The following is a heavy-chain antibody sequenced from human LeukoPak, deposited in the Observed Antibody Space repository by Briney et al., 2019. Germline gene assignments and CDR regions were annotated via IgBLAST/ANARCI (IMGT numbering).Heavy chain of an antibody. D-gene: IGHD5-24*01. Sequence: SETLSLTCAVYGGSFSGYYWSWIRQPPGKGLEWIGEINHSGSTNYNPSLKSRVTISVGTSKNQFSLKLSSVTAADTAVYYCARGRNGYNLYYFDYWGQGTLVTVSS. CDR3: ARGRNGYNLYYFDY. J-gene: IGHJ4*02. V-gene: IGHV4-34*01. CDR2: INHSGST. CDR1: GGSFSGYY.